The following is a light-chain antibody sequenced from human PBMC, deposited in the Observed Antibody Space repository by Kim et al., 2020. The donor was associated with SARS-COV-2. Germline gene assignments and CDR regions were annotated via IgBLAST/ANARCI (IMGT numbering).Light chain of an antibody. CDR3: NSRDTSHFVI. CDR1: SLRKYY. CDR2: GKN. Sequence: SSELTQDPAVSVALGQTVRITCQGDSLRKYYATWYQQKPGQAPVLLISGKNNRPSGIPDRFSGSSSGDTASLTIAGTQAEDEADYYCNSRDTSHFVIFGGGTNLTVL. J-gene: IGLJ2*01. V-gene: IGLV3-19*01.